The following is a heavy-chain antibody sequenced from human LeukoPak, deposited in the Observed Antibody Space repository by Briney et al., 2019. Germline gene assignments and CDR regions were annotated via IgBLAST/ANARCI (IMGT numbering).Heavy chain of an antibody. CDR3: AKDIRATSVAGTSGFDS. Sequence: GGSLRLSCAASGFTFSSSAMSWVRQAPGKGLEWVSNISGGGSGGSTYYADSVKGRFTISRDNAKNSLYLQMNSLRAEDTALYYCAKDIRATSVAGTSGFDSWGQGTLVTVSS. J-gene: IGHJ4*02. CDR1: GFTFSSSA. CDR2: ISGGGSGGST. V-gene: IGHV3-23*01. D-gene: IGHD6-19*01.